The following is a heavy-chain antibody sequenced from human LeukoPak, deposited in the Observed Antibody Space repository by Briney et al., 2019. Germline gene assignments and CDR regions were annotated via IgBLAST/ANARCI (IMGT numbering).Heavy chain of an antibody. CDR2: IYYSGST. Sequence: SETLSLTCTVSGGSISSSSYYRGWIRQPPGKGLEWIGSIYYSGSTYYNPSLKSRVTISVDTSKNQFSLKLSSVTAADTAVYYCARRGYSSSVWFDPWGQGTLVTVSS. J-gene: IGHJ5*02. V-gene: IGHV4-39*01. CDR1: GGSISSSSYY. CDR3: ARRGYSSSVWFDP. D-gene: IGHD6-6*01.